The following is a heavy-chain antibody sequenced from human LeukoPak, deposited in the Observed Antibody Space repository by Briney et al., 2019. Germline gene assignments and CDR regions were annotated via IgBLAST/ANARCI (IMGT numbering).Heavy chain of an antibody. CDR3: ARDSGYSYGFP. CDR1: GFTFSSYN. D-gene: IGHD5-18*01. J-gene: IGHJ5*02. Sequence: GESLRLSCAASGFTFSSYNMNWVRQAPGKGLEWVSSISSSSSYIYYADSVKGRFTISRDNAKNSLYLQMNSLRAEDTAVYYCARDSGYSYGFPWGQGTLVTVSS. CDR2: ISSSSSYI. V-gene: IGHV3-21*01.